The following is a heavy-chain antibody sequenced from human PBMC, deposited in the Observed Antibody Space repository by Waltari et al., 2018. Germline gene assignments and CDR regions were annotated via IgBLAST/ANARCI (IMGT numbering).Heavy chain of an antibody. D-gene: IGHD3-22*01. CDR3: ARDYCDRTNCHGMDV. V-gene: IGHV3-30*16. CDR1: EFTFRSYA. CDR2: ISYNERKI. J-gene: IGHJ6*02. Sequence: QVQLVESGGGVVQPGRSLRLSCAASEFTFRSYATHWVRQAAGKGIEWVAVISYNERKIHYVDSLKGRFIISRDNSRKMLYLQMNSLRTEDTAVYYCARDYCDRTNCHGMDVWGQGTTVTVSS.